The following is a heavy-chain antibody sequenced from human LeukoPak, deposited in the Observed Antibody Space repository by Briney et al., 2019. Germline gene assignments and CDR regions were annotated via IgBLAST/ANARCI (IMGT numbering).Heavy chain of an antibody. Sequence: GGSLRLSCAASGFTSSSYSMNWVRQAPGKGLEWVSAISGSGGSTYYADSVKGRFTISRDNSKNTLYLQMNSLRAEDTAVYYCATRGYSSSWYNFDYWGQGTLVTVSS. CDR2: ISGSGGST. J-gene: IGHJ4*02. CDR3: ATRGYSSSWYNFDY. V-gene: IGHV3-23*01. D-gene: IGHD6-13*01. CDR1: GFTSSSYS.